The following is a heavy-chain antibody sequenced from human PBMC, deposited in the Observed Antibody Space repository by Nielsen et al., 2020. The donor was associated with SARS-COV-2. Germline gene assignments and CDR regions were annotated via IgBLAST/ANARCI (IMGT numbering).Heavy chain of an antibody. V-gene: IGHV3-30*18. CDR3: AKSYSSGWNFDY. CDR2: ISYDGSNK. CDR1: GFTFSSHG. Sequence: GSLKISCAASGFTFSSHGMHWVRQAPGKGLEWVAVISYDGSNKYYADSVKGRFTISRDNSKNTLYLQMNSLRAEDTAVYYCAKSYSSGWNFDYWGQGTLVTVSS. D-gene: IGHD6-19*01. J-gene: IGHJ4*02.